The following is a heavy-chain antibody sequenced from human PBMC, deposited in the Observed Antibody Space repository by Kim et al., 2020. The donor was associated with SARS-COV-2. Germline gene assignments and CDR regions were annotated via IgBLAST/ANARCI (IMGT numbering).Heavy chain of an antibody. D-gene: IGHD3-10*02. J-gene: IGHJ6*02. V-gene: IGHV3-30-3*01. CDR3: ARDAWSRVRGLTYFYYGMDV. Sequence: GGSLRLSCAASGFTFSSCAIPWVRQAPGKGLEWVAVISYDGSNKNYADSVKGRFTISRDNSKNTLYLQMNSLRAEDTALYYCARDAWSRVRGLTYFYYGMDVWGQGTTVTVSS. CDR1: GFTFSSCA. CDR2: ISYDGSNK.